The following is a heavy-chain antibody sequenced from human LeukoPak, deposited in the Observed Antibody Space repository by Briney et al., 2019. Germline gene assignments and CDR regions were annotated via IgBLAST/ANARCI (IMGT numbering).Heavy chain of an antibody. D-gene: IGHD5-24*01. J-gene: IGHJ4*02. CDR3: ARMQRDGYKPPFDY. CDR1: GGSVSSGSYN. CDR2: IYYSGST. Sequence: SETLSLTCTVSGGSVSSGSYNWSWIRQPPGKGLEWIGYIYYSGSTNYNPSLKSRVTISVDTSKNQFSLKLSSVTAADTAVYYCARMQRDGYKPPFDYWGQGTLVTVSS. V-gene: IGHV4-61*01.